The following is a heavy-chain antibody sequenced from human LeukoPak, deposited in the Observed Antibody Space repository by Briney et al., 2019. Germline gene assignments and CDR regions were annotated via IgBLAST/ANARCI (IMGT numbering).Heavy chain of an antibody. CDR1: GFSLSTSGMC. Sequence: SGPALVKPTQTLTLTCTFSGFSLSTSGMCVSWIRQPPGKALEWLARIDWVDDKFYSTSLRTRLTISKDTSKHQVVLTMTNMDPVDTATYYCARHSSGQINLDYWGQGTLVTVSS. J-gene: IGHJ4*02. CDR3: ARHSSGQINLDY. D-gene: IGHD6-19*01. CDR2: IDWVDDK. V-gene: IGHV2-70*17.